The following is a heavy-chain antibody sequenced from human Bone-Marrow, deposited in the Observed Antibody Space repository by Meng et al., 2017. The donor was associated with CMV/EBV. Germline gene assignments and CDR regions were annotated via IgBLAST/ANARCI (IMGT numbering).Heavy chain of an antibody. CDR1: GGSISSSSYY. Sequence: SETLSLTCTVSGGSISSSSYYWGWIRQPPGKGLEWIGSIYYSGSTYYNPSLKSRVTISVDTSKNQFSLKLSSVTAADTAVYYCARHIAARGDNWFDPWGQGTLVTVYS. D-gene: IGHD6-6*01. J-gene: IGHJ5*02. V-gene: IGHV4-39*01. CDR2: IYYSGST. CDR3: ARHIAARGDNWFDP.